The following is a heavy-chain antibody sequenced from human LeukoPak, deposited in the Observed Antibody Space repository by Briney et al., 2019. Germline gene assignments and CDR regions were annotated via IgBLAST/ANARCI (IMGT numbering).Heavy chain of an antibody. V-gene: IGHV3-23*01. CDR1: GFTFSSYA. J-gene: IGHJ4*02. D-gene: IGHD3-9*01. Sequence: TGGSLRLSCAASGFTFSSYAMSWVRQAPGKGLEWVSAISGSGGSTYYADSVKGRFTISRDNSENTLYLQMNSLRAEDTAVYYCAKESYYDILTGYLSWGQGTLVTVSS. CDR3: AKESYYDILTGYLS. CDR2: ISGSGGST.